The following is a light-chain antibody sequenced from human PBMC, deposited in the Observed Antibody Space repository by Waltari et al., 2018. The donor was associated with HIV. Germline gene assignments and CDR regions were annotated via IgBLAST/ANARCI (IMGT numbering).Light chain of an antibody. CDR2: RND. CDR3: AAWDDSLSGWV. CDR1: SSNIGSNY. J-gene: IGLJ3*02. V-gene: IGLV1-47*01. Sequence: QSVLTQPPSASGTPGQRVTISCSGSSSNIGSNYVYWFQQLPGTAPKLLIYRNDQRPPGVPGRFSGPKSGTSSSLAISGLRSENEADYYCAAWDDSLSGWVFGGGTKLTVL.